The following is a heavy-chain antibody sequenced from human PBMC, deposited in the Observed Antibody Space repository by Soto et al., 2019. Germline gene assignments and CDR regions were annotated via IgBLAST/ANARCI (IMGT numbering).Heavy chain of an antibody. V-gene: IGHV3-23*01. CDR1: GFTFSSHA. CDR3: AKGRFNFDY. CDR2: ISNSGVDT. Sequence: PGGSVRLSCAASGFTFSSHAMSWVRQAPGKGLEWVSGISNSGVDTFYADSVKGRFTVSRDNSKNTLYLQMNSLRVEDTAVYYCAKGRFNFDYWGQGTLVTVSS. J-gene: IGHJ4*02.